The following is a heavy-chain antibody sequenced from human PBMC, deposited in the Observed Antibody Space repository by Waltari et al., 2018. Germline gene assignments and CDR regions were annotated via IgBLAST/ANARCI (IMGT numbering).Heavy chain of an antibody. J-gene: IGHJ5*01. D-gene: IGHD6-19*01. CDR1: GFTFSSYW. Sequence: EVQLVESGGGLVQPGGSLRLSCAASGFTFSSYWMSWVRQAPGKGLEWVANIKQDGSEKYYVDSVKGRFTISRDNAKNSLYLQMNSLRAEDTAVYYCATSMAVAGKGRGWFDSWGQGTLVTVSS. CDR3: ATSMAVAGKGRGWFDS. CDR2: IKQDGSEK. V-gene: IGHV3-7*03.